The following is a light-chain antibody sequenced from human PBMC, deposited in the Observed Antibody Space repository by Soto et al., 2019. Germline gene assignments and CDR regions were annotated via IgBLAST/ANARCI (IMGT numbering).Light chain of an antibody. V-gene: IGKV3-20*02. CDR1: QSVSSSY. CDR2: GAS. J-gene: IGKJ1*01. CDR3: QQYNTYSWT. Sequence: SPWERATLSCTASQSVSSSYLAWYQQNPGQAPRLLIYGASSRATGIPSRFSGSGSGTEFALTISSLQPDDFATYYCQQYNTYSWTFGPGTRWIS.